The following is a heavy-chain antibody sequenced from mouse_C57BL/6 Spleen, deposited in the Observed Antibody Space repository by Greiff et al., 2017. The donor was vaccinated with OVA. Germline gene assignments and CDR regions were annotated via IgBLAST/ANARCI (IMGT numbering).Heavy chain of an antibody. CDR1: GYTFTSYT. Sequence: QVQLQQSGADLARPGASVKMSCKASGYTFTSYTMHWVKQRPGQGLEWIGYINPSSGNTKYNQKFKGKATLTADKSSSTAYMKLSSLTSEDSAVYYCARGHYDYEEGLDYWGQGTTLTVSS. D-gene: IGHD2-4*01. J-gene: IGHJ2*01. CDR2: INPSSGNT. CDR3: ARGHYDYEEGLDY. V-gene: IGHV1-4*01.